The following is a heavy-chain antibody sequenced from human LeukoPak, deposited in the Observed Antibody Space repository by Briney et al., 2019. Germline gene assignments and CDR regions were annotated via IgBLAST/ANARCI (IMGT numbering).Heavy chain of an antibody. CDR3: ARDSPGGYFDY. V-gene: IGHV3-33*01. D-gene: IGHD3-10*01. CDR1: GFTFSNYR. CDR2: IWSDGNNK. Sequence: GGSLRLSCAASGFTFSNYRMYGVRQAPGKGLEWVAVIWSDGNNKHYVDSVKGRFTISTDNSKNTLYLQMNSLRVEDTAVYYCARDSPGGYFDYWGQGTLVTVSS. J-gene: IGHJ4*02.